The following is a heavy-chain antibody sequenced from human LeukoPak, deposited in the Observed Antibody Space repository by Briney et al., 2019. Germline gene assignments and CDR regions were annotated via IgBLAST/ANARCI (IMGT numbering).Heavy chain of an antibody. J-gene: IGHJ6*02. CDR2: IYSGGST. CDR1: GFTVSSNY. D-gene: IGHD1-26*01. Sequence: GGSLRLSCAASGFTVSSNYMSWVRQAPGKGLEWVSVIYSGGSTYYADSVKGRFTISRDNSKNTLYLQMNSLRAEDTAVYYCARGSGSHQRDYYGMDVWGQGTTVTVSS. V-gene: IGHV3-53*01. CDR3: ARGSGSHQRDYYGMDV.